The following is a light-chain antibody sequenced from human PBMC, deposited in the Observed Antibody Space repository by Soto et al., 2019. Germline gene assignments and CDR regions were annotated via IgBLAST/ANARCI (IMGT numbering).Light chain of an antibody. J-gene: IGKJ1*01. Sequence: EIVLTQSPGTLSLSPGERATLSCRASQSVSSSYLAWYQQKPGQAPRLLIYVASSRATGIPDRFSGSGSGTVFTLTISRLEPEDFAVYYCQQYGSSPWTFGQGTKVEIK. V-gene: IGKV3-20*01. CDR2: VAS. CDR1: QSVSSSY. CDR3: QQYGSSPWT.